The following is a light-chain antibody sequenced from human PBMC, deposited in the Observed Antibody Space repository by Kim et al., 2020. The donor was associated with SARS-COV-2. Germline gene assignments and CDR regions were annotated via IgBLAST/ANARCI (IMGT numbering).Light chain of an antibody. V-gene: IGKV1-13*02. Sequence: ASEGDRVTITCRASQDVRHAVAWYQQKPGKSLKSLIYDASALESGVPSRFSGSGFGTDFTLTISSLQPEDFATYYCQQFTSYPFTFGPGTKVDIK. CDR1: QDVRHA. CDR2: DAS. CDR3: QQFTSYPFT. J-gene: IGKJ3*01.